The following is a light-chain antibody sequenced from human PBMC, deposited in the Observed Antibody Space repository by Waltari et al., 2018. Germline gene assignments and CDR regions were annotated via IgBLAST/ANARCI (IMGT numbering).Light chain of an antibody. CDR3: QQYDNLPLA. Sequence: DIQMTQSPSSLSASVGDRVTITCQASQDISNYLNWYQQKPGKAPKLRIYDASNWETGVPSRFSGSGSGTDFTFTISSLQPEDIATYYCQQYDNLPLAFGQGTKLEIK. CDR1: QDISNY. CDR2: DAS. J-gene: IGKJ2*01. V-gene: IGKV1-33*01.